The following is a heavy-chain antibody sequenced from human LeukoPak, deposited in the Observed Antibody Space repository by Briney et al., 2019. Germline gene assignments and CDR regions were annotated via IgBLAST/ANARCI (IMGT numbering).Heavy chain of an antibody. J-gene: IGHJ6*02. D-gene: IGHD2-8*01. CDR1: GYTFTSYD. Sequence: ASVKVSCKASGYTFTSYDINWVRQATGQGLEWMGWMHPNSGNTGYAQKFQGRVTMTRNTSISTAYMELSSLRSENTAVYYCARGYQEMVYAIRRYYGMDVWGQGTMVTVSS. CDR2: MHPNSGNT. V-gene: IGHV1-8*01. CDR3: ARGYQEMVYAIRRYYGMDV.